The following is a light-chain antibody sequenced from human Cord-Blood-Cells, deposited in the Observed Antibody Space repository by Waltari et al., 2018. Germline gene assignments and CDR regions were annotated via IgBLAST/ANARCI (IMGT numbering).Light chain of an antibody. V-gene: IGKV1-39*01. CDR2: AAS. CDR3: QQSYSTPYT. Sequence: DIQMTQSPSSLSASVGDRVIITCRASQSISSYLNWYQQKPGKAPKLLIYAASSLQSGVPSRFSGSGSVTDFTLTISSLQPEDFATYYCQQSYSTPYTFGQGTKLEIK. J-gene: IGKJ2*01. CDR1: QSISSY.